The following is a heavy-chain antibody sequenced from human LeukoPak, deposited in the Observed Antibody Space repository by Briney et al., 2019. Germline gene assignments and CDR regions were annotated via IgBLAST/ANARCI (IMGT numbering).Heavy chain of an antibody. CDR1: GFTFSSYG. CDR3: AKDLGYCSSTSCYGIPQYYYYYYGMDV. CDR2: ISYDGSNK. Sequence: VGSLRLSCAASGFTFSSYGMHWVRQAPGKGLEWVAVISYDGSNKYYADSVKGRFTISRDNSKNTLYLQMNSLRAEDTAVYYCAKDLGYCSSTSCYGIPQYYYYYYGMDVWGQGTTVTVSS. D-gene: IGHD2-2*01. J-gene: IGHJ6*02. V-gene: IGHV3-30*18.